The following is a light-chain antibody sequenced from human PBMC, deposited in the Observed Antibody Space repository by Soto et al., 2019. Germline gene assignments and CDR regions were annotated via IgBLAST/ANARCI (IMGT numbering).Light chain of an antibody. Sequence: DIQMTQSPSSLSASVGDRVTFSCRASQGITNHLAWYQQKPGKVPKLLIYAASTLQSGVPSRFSGSGSGTXXXXXXSXLQPEDVATYXXQNYNSALWTFGQGTKVEI. CDR1: QGITNH. CDR3: QNYNSALWT. CDR2: AAS. V-gene: IGKV1-27*01. J-gene: IGKJ1*01.